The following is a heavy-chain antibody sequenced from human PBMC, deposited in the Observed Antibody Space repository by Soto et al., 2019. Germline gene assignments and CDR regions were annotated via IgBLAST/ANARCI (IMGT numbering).Heavy chain of an antibody. Sequence: GGSLRLSCAASGFTFSSYSMNWVRQAPGKGLEWVSSISSSSSYIYYADSVKGRFTISRDNAKNSLYLQMNSLRAEDTAVYYCARALNYDILTGYYWGQGTLVTVSS. D-gene: IGHD3-9*01. J-gene: IGHJ4*02. CDR2: ISSSSSYI. CDR1: GFTFSSYS. CDR3: ARALNYDILTGYY. V-gene: IGHV3-21*01.